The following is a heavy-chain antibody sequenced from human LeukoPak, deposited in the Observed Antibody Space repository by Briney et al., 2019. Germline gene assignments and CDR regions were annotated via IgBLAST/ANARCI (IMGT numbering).Heavy chain of an antibody. D-gene: IGHD1-26*01. J-gene: IGHJ4*02. CDR2: ISAYNGDT. Sequence: GASVKVSCKASGYTFPTYGLSWVRQAPGQGLEWMGWISAYNGDTDYAQKLQGGVTMTTDTSANTAYMELRSLRSDDTAVYYCARASLVGTSTDFDYWGQGTLVTVSS. V-gene: IGHV1-18*01. CDR3: ARASLVGTSTDFDY. CDR1: GYTFPTYG.